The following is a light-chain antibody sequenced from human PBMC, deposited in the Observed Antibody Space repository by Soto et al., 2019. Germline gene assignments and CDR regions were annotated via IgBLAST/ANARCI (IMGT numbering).Light chain of an antibody. J-gene: IGKJ4*01. CDR1: QSVYTT. CDR3: QQYNKWPLT. CDR2: SAS. V-gene: IGKV3-15*01. Sequence: EIVMTQSPATLSVSPGERATLSCRASQSVYTTLAWYQQRPGQAPRLLLYSASTRTTGIPGRFSGSGSGTEFTLTISRLQSEDLAVYYCQQYNKWPLTFGGGTTVEIK.